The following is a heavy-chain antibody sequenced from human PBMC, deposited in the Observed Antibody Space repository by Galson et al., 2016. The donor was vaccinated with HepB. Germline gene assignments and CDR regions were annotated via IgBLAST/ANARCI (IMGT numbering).Heavy chain of an antibody. CDR2: IYSGGGT. CDR3: ARGGASSAGGS. J-gene: IGHJ5*02. V-gene: IGHV3-53*01. Sequence: SLRLSCAASGFAVSSNFLTWVRQAPGKGLEWVSLIYSGGGTNYADSVQGRFTLSRDNSNNTLYLQTNSLRVDDTAVYYCARGGASSAGGSWGQGTLVTVSS. CDR1: GFAVSSNF. D-gene: IGHD1-26*01.